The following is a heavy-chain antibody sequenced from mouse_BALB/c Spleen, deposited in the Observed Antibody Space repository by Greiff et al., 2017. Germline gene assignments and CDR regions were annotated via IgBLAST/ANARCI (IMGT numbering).Heavy chain of an antibody. CDR3: ASGYYGSGYFDY. CDR2: INPYYGST. D-gene: IGHD1-2*01. J-gene: IGHJ2*01. Sequence: EVQLQQTGPELVKPGASVKISCKASGYSFTDYIMLWVKQSHGKSLEWIGNINPYYGSTSYNLKFKGKATLTVDKSSSTAYMQLNSLTSEDSAVYYCASGYYGSGYFDYWGQGTTLTVSS. CDR1: GYSFTDYI. V-gene: IGHV1-39*01.